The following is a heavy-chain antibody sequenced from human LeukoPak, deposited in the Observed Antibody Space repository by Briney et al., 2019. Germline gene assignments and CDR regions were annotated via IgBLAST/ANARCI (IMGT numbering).Heavy chain of an antibody. Sequence: PGGSPRLSCAASGFAFSSYAMSWVRQAPGKGLEWVSAISGSGGSTYYADSVKGRFTISRDNSKNTLYLQMNSLRAEDTAVYYCAKDPSYGLYTWGQGTLVTVSS. CDR3: AKDPSYGLYT. J-gene: IGHJ5*02. V-gene: IGHV3-23*01. CDR1: GFAFSSYA. CDR2: ISGSGGST. D-gene: IGHD4-17*01.